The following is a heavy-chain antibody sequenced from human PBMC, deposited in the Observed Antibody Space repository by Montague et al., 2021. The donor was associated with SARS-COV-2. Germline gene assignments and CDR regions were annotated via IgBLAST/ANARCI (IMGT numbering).Heavy chain of an antibody. CDR1: GGPISSSSYY. V-gene: IGHV4-39*01. J-gene: IGHJ5*02. D-gene: IGHD3-10*01. CDR3: ARQGRISMVRLNWFDP. Sequence: SETLSLTCTVSGGPISSSSYYWGWIRQPPGKGLEWIGSIYYSGSTYYNPSLKRRVTISVDTSKNQFSLKLSSVTAADTAVYYCARQGRISMVRLNWFDPWGQGTLVTVSS. CDR2: IYYSGST.